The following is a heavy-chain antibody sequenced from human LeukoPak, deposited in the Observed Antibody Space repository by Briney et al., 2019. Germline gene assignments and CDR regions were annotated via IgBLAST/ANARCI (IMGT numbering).Heavy chain of an antibody. CDR3: ARDPGGIAARLLKFDP. J-gene: IGHJ5*02. Sequence: PSETLSLTCAVYGESFSGFYWSWIRQPPGKGLGWIGEINHSGSTNFNPSLKSRVTISVDTSKNHFSLKLSSVTAADTAVYYCARDPGGIAARLLKFDPWGQGTLVTVSS. D-gene: IGHD6-6*01. CDR1: GESFSGFY. V-gene: IGHV4-34*01. CDR2: INHSGST.